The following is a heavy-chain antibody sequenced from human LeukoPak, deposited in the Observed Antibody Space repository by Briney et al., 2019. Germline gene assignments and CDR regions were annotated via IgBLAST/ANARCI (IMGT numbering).Heavy chain of an antibody. CDR1: GFTFSSYA. D-gene: IGHD3-3*01. CDR2: ISGSGGST. Sequence: GGSLRLSCAASGFTFSSYAMSWVRQAPGKGLEWVSAISGSGGSTYYADSVKGRFTISRDNSKNTLYLQMNSLRAEDTAVYYCAKEAPGDYDFWSGYSSNYYYGMDVWGRGTTVTVSS. CDR3: AKEAPGDYDFWSGYSSNYYYGMDV. J-gene: IGHJ6*02. V-gene: IGHV3-23*01.